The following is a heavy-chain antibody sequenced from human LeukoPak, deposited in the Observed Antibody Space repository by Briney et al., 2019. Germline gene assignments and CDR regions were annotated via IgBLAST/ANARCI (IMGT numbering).Heavy chain of an antibody. CDR3: AKDDAAFFDY. Sequence: GGSLRLSCAASGFAFSTYAMSWVGRAPGKGREWGSSISSSSSYIYYADSVKGRFTISRDNAKNSLYLQMNTLRAEDTALYYCAKDDAAFFDYWGQGTLVTVSS. CDR2: ISSSSSYI. V-gene: IGHV3-21*01. CDR1: GFAFSTYA. D-gene: IGHD6-25*01. J-gene: IGHJ4*02.